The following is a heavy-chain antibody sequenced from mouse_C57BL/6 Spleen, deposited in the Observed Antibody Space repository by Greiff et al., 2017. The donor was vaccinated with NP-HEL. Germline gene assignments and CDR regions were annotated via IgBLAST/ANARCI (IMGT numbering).Heavy chain of an antibody. CDR3: ARGDSNYEAWFAY. J-gene: IGHJ3*01. Sequence: VQLQQSGPELVKPGASVKISCKASGYSFTGYYMNWVKQSPEKSLEWIGEINPSTGGTTYNQKFKAKATLTVDKSSSTAYMQLKSLTSEDSAVYYCARGDSNYEAWFAYWGQGTLVTVSA. D-gene: IGHD2-5*01. CDR2: INPSTGGT. CDR1: GYSFTGYY. V-gene: IGHV1-42*01.